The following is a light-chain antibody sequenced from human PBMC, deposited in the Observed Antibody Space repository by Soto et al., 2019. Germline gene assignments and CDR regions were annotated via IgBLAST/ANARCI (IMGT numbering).Light chain of an antibody. Sequence: DIKMNQSPSTLSASVGDRVTITCRASQSIGYWLAWYQQKPGKAPNLLIYAASSLETGVPSRFSGSGSGTEFTLTISSLEPDDFATYHCQQYNSYSVPSFGQGTKVDIK. CDR2: AAS. V-gene: IGKV1-5*01. J-gene: IGKJ1*01. CDR3: QQYNSYSVPS. CDR1: QSIGYW.